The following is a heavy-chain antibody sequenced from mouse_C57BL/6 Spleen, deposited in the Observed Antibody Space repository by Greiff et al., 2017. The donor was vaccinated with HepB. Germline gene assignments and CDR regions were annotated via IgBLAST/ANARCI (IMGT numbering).Heavy chain of an antibody. CDR3: ARKGYGNPFAY. CDR1: GFTFSSYA. CDR2: ISDGGSYT. V-gene: IGHV5-4*01. J-gene: IGHJ3*01. Sequence: EVQVVESGGGLVKPGGSLKLSCAASGFTFSSYAMSWVRQTPEKRLEWVATISDGGSYTYYPDNVKGRFTISRDNAKNNLYLQMSHLKSEDTAMYYCARKGYGNPFAYWGQGTLVTVSA. D-gene: IGHD2-10*02.